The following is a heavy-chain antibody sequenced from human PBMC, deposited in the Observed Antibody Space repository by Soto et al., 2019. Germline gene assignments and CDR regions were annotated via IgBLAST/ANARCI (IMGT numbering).Heavy chain of an antibody. D-gene: IGHD3-22*01. J-gene: IGHJ4*01. V-gene: IGHV2-5*02. Sequence: QITLKESGPTLVTPTQTLTLTCTFSGFSLSTGGVGVGWIRQHPGKALEWLTLMYWGDDKRYSPSLKSRLTITEDNSKNQVVLTMTNIDPVDTATDYCAHPADTGDYWDSFYCWGHGTLVTVSS. CDR1: GFSLSTGGVG. CDR3: AHPADTGDYWDSFYC. CDR2: MYWGDDK.